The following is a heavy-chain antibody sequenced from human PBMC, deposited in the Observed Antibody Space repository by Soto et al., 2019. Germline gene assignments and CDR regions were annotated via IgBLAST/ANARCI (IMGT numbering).Heavy chain of an antibody. CDR1: DGVYISGGSF. CDR3: ASALNCSGGSCSFDP. V-gene: IGHV4-30-2*02. J-gene: IGHJ5*02. CDR2: IYHSGST. Sequence: QALSLRSAGTDGVYISGGSFWLWIRQPPGKGLEWIGYIYHSGSTYYNPSLKSRVTISVDRSKNQFPLKLTSVTAADTAVYYCASALNCSGGSCSFDPWGQGTLVTVSS. D-gene: IGHD2-15*01.